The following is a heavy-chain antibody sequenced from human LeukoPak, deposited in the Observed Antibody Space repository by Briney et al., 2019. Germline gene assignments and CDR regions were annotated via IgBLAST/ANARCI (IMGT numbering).Heavy chain of an antibody. CDR2: MNPNSGNT. Sequence: ASVKVSCKASGYTFISYDINWVRQATGQGLEWMGWMNPNSGNTGYAQKFQGRVTMTRNTSISTAYIELSSLRSEDTAVYYCARGDASIYCSSTSCSPRPWFDPWGQGTLVTVSS. J-gene: IGHJ5*02. V-gene: IGHV1-8*01. CDR3: ARGDASIYCSSTSCSPRPWFDP. CDR1: GYTFISYD. D-gene: IGHD2-2*01.